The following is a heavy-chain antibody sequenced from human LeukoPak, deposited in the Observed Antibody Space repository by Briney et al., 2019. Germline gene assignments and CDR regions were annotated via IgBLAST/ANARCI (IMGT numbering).Heavy chain of an antibody. J-gene: IGHJ4*02. CDR1: GFTFSSYG. D-gene: IGHD3-10*01. CDR3: ASEPYGSGSLDY. Sequence: GGSLRLSCAASGFTFSSYGMHWVRQAPGKGLEWVAVISYDGSNKYYADSVKGQFTISRDNAKNSLYLQMNSLRAEDTAVYYCASEPYGSGSLDYWGQGTLVTVSS. V-gene: IGHV3-30*03. CDR2: ISYDGSNK.